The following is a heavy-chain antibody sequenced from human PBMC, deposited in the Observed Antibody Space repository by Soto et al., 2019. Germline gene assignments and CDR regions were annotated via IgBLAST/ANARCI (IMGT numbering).Heavy chain of an antibody. V-gene: IGHV3-30*18. J-gene: IGHJ4*02. CDR3: AKDRMGAGVRGYFDY. CDR1: GFTFSAYG. CDR2: ISYDGSNK. D-gene: IGHD3-10*01. Sequence: QVQLVESGGGVVQPGRSLRLSCAGSGFTFSAYGMDWVRQAPGKGLEWVAVISYDGSNKYYADSVKGRFTISRDNSKHTLYLQMNSLRAEDTAVYYCAKDRMGAGVRGYFDYWGKGTLVTVSS.